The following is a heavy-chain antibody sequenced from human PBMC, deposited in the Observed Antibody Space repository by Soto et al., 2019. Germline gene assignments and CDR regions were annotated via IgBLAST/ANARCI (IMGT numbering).Heavy chain of an antibody. D-gene: IGHD6-25*01. CDR1: GGSISSYY. V-gene: IGHV4-59*08. CDR3: ARLYGFSGFDY. CDR2: IYYSGST. Sequence: SETLSLTCTVSGGSISSYYWSWIRQPPGKGLEWIGYIYYSGSTNYNPSLKSRVTISVDTSKNQFSLKQSSVTAADTAVYYCARLYGFSGFDYWGQGTLVTVSS. J-gene: IGHJ4*02.